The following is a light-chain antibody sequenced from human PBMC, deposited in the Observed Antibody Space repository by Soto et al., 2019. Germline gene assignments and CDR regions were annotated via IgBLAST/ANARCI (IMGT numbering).Light chain of an antibody. Sequence: EIVLTQSPGTLSLSPWERAPLSCRASQSVSGSYLAWYQQKPGQAPRLLIYGASSRATGIPDRVSGSWSGTDVTLTISRLESEDLAVYYCQQYGSSPLTFGRGTKVDIK. J-gene: IGKJ4*01. CDR2: GAS. V-gene: IGKV3-20*01. CDR3: QQYGSSPLT. CDR1: QSVSGSY.